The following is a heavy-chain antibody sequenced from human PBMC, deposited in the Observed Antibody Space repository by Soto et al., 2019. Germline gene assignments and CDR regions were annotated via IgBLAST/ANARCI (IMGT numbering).Heavy chain of an antibody. CDR2: IYYSGST. Sequence: SETLSLTCTVSGGSISSSSYYWGWIRQPPGKGLEWIGSIYYSGSTYYNPSLKSRVTISVDTSKNQFSLKLSSVTAADTAVHYCARTPIAEAGTRRAEYFQHWGQGTLVTVSS. V-gene: IGHV4-39*01. CDR1: GGSISSSSYY. D-gene: IGHD6-19*01. CDR3: ARTPIAEAGTRRAEYFQH. J-gene: IGHJ1*01.